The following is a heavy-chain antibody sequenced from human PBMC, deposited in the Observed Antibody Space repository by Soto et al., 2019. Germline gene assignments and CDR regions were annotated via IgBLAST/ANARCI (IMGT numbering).Heavy chain of an antibody. CDR1: GGSISSGGYS. Sequence: QLQLQESGSGLVRPSQTLSLTCAVSGGSISSGGYSWNWIRQTPGKGLEWIGYIYHSGSTLYNPSLKRRVTISVDKYQNQFSLKLSAVTAADTAVYYCARDQLEGNWFDPWGQGTLVTVSS. V-gene: IGHV4-30-2*01. J-gene: IGHJ5*02. D-gene: IGHD1-1*01. CDR2: IYHSGST. CDR3: ARDQLEGNWFDP.